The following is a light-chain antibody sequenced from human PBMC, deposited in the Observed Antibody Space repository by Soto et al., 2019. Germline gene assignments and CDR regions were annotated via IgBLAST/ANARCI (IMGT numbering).Light chain of an antibody. J-gene: IGKJ1*01. V-gene: IGKV1-39*01. CDR2: AAS. Sequence: DIQMTQSPSSLSASVGDRVTITCRTSETIDSYLNWYQEKPGKAPNLLMYAASSLQSGVPSRFSGSGSGTDFTLTITSLQPEDFATYYCQQSYSMPWTFGPGTKVEVK. CDR3: QQSYSMPWT. CDR1: ETIDSY.